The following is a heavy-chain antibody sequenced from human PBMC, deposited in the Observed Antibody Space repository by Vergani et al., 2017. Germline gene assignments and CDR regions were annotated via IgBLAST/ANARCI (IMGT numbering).Heavy chain of an antibody. J-gene: IGHJ3*02. V-gene: IGHV3-30*18. CDR1: GFTFSSYG. CDR2: ISYDGSNK. CDR3: AKCKRPAAILGDAFDI. Sequence: QVQLVESGGGVVQPGRSLRLSCAASGFTFSSYGMHWVRQAPGKGLEWVAVISYDGSNKYYADSVKGRFTISRDNSKNTLYLQMNSRRAEDTAVYYCAKCKRPAAILGDAFDIWGQGTMVTVSS. D-gene: IGHD2-2*02.